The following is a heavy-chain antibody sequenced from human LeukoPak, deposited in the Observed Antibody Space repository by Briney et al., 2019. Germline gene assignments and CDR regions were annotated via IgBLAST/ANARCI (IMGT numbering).Heavy chain of an antibody. CDR2: ISIGSSTT. CDR3: ARDPRYCSGDSCYDF. V-gene: IGHV3-48*02. J-gene: IGHJ4*02. Sequence: GGSLRLSCAASGFTFSSSEMDWVRQAPGKGLEWVSYISIGSSTTYYADSVKGRFTISRDTAKNSLYLQMNSLRDEDTAMYYCARDPRYCSGDSCYDFWGQGTLVTVSS. D-gene: IGHD2-15*01. CDR1: GFTFSSSE.